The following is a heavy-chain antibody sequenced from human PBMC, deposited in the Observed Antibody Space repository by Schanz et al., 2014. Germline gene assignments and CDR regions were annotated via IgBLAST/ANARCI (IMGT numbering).Heavy chain of an antibody. CDR1: GFTFSIYG. Sequence: VQLVESGGGVVQPGRSLRLSCAASGFTFSIYGMSWVRQAPGKGLEWVSRMIGSGSSVFYADSVKGRFTISRDNSKNALYLQMDSLRAEDTAVYYCAKVAPAATYLDSWGLGTLVTVSS. CDR3: AKVAPAATYLDS. J-gene: IGHJ4*02. V-gene: IGHV3-23*04. CDR2: MIGSGSSV. D-gene: IGHD2-2*01.